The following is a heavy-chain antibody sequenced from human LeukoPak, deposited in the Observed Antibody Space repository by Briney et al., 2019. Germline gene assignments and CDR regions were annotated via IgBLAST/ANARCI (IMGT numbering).Heavy chain of an antibody. V-gene: IGHV4-4*07. CDR3: ARVGSRGFDP. CDR2: IYTSGST. CDR1: GGSVSSYY. J-gene: IGHJ5*02. D-gene: IGHD6-13*01. Sequence: SETLSLTCTVSGGSVSSYYWSWIRQPAGKGLEWIGRIYTSGSTNHNPSLKSRVTMSVDTSKNQLSLKLSSVTAADTAVYYCARVGSRGFDPWGQGTLVTVSS.